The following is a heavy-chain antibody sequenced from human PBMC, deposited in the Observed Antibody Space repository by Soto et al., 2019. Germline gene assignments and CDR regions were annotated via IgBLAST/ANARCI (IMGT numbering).Heavy chain of an antibody. V-gene: IGHV4-30-2*01. CDR2: IYHSGST. J-gene: IGHJ6*02. CDR1: GDSITSGGYS. Sequence: QLQLQESGSGLVKPSQTLSLICAVSGDSITSGGYSWSWIRQPPGKGLEWIGYIYHSGSTYYNPSLKSRLNISLDVSQNQFSLNLNSVTAADTAVYFWARANRYYYGMDVWGQGTTVIVSS. CDR3: ARANRYYYGMDV.